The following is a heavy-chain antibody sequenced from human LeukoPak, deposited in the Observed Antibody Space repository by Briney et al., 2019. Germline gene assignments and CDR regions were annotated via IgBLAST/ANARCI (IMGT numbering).Heavy chain of an antibody. Sequence: GGSLRLSCAASGFTFSSYLLHWVRQVPGRGLVWVSRIEYDGSSTGYADSVKGRFTISRDNAKNTLYLQMNSLRAEDTAVYYCAREGVAGALDYWGQGTLVTVSS. CDR1: GFTFSSYL. CDR2: IEYDGSST. V-gene: IGHV3-74*01. J-gene: IGHJ4*02. D-gene: IGHD6-19*01. CDR3: AREGVAGALDY.